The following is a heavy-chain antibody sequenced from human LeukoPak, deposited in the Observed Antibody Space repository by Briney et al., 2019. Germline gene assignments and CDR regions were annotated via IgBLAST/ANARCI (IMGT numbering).Heavy chain of an antibody. J-gene: IGHJ6*03. CDR2: IYNSGST. D-gene: IGHD3-3*01. V-gene: IGHV4-59*12. CDR1: GDSFSYFY. Sequence: SETLSLTCTVSGDSFSYFYWSWIRQPPGKGVEWIGYIYNSGSTNYNPSLKSRVTISLDTSRNQFSLKLTSVTAADTAVYYCAREMNYDFWSGYGSYYHYYYMDVWGKGTMVTVSS. CDR3: AREMNYDFWSGYGSYYHYYYMDV.